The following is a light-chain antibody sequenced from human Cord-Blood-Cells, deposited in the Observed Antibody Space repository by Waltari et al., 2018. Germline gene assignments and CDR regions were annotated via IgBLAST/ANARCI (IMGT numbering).Light chain of an antibody. J-gene: IGKJ4*01. Sequence: DIQMTQSPSSLSASVGDRVTITCLASQSISSYLNWYQQKPGKAPKLLIYAASSLQSGVPSRFSGSGSETDFTLTISSLQPEDFATYYCQQSYSTPLTFGGGTKVEIK. V-gene: IGKV1-39*01. CDR1: QSISSY. CDR3: QQSYSTPLT. CDR2: AAS.